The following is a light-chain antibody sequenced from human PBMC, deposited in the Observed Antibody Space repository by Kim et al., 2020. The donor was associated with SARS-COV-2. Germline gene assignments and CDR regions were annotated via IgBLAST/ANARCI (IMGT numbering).Light chain of an antibody. J-gene: IGKJ2*03. CDR1: QSINTY. Sequence: SASVGDRVTITCRASQSINTYLNWFQQKPGKAPKLLIYAASSLESGVPSRFSGSGFGTDFTLTISSLQCEDSATYYCQQSNITPFSFGQGTKLEIK. V-gene: IGKV1-39*01. CDR2: AAS. CDR3: QQSNITPFS.